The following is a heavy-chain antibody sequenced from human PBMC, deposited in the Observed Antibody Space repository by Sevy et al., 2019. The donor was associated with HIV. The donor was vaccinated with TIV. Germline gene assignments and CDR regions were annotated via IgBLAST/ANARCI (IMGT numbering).Heavy chain of an antibody. D-gene: IGHD1-26*01. CDR1: GFIFSYYG. CDR2: IWYDGSNT. J-gene: IGHJ4*02. Sequence: GGSLRLSCAASGFIFSYYGMHWVRQAPGKGLEWVAVIWYDGSNTIYADSVKGRFTISRDNSKNILYLQMKSLRDEDTAVDYCARDPHEIMLSGSYYLYWGQGTRVTVSS. CDR3: ARDPHEIMLSGSYYLY. V-gene: IGHV3-33*01.